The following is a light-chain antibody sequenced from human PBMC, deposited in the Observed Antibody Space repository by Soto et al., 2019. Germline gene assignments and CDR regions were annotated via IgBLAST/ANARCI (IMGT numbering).Light chain of an antibody. V-gene: IGKV1-39*01. J-gene: IGKJ3*01. CDR1: QSISSY. CDR2: AAS. Sequence: DIQMTQSPSSLSASVGDRVTITCRASQSISSYFNWYEQKPGKAPKLLIYAASSLQSGVPSRFSGSVSGTDFTLTIRILQPEDFATYYCQQSYSTHITFGPGTKVDIK. CDR3: QQSYSTHIT.